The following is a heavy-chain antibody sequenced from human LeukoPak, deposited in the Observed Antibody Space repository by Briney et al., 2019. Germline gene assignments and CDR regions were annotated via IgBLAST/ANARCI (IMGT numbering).Heavy chain of an antibody. J-gene: IGHJ5*02. D-gene: IGHD3-9*01. CDR2: IYHSGST. CDR3: ARDTGFDWLGSGENWFDP. Sequence: SETLSLTCAVSGGSISSGGYSWSWIRQPPGKGLEWIGYIYHSGSTYYNPSLKSRVTISVDRSKNQFSLKLSSVTAADTAVYYCARDTGFDWLGSGENWFDPWGQGTLVTVSS. V-gene: IGHV4-30-2*01. CDR1: GGSISSGGYS.